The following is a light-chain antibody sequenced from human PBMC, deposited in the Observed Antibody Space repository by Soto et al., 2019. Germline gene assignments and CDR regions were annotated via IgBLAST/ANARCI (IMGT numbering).Light chain of an antibody. Sequence: EIVLTQSPGTLSLSPGERATLSCRASQSVSRSYLAWYQQKPGQAPRLLIYGASSMATVIPDRFSGSGSGTDFTLTISRLETEDVAVDYCQQYGSSPEYTFGQGTKLEIK. V-gene: IGKV3-20*01. CDR3: QQYGSSPEYT. J-gene: IGKJ2*01. CDR2: GAS. CDR1: QSVSRSY.